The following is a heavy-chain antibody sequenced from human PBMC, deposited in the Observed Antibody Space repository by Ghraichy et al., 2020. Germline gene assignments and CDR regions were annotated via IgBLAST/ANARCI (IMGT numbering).Heavy chain of an antibody. CDR1: GYSFTSYW. V-gene: IGHV5-10-1*01. CDR2: IDPSDSYT. Sequence: GESLNISCKGSGYSFTSYWISWVRQMPGKGLEWMGRIDPSDSYTNYSPSFQGHVTISADKSISTAYLQWSSLKASDTAMYYCARRQSSSWYTGDWFDPWGQGTLVTVSS. CDR3: ARRQSSSWYTGDWFDP. J-gene: IGHJ5*02. D-gene: IGHD6-13*01.